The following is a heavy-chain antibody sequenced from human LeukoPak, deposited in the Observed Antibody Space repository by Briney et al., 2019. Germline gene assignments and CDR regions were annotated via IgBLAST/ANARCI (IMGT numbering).Heavy chain of an antibody. CDR2: ISASGGTT. D-gene: IGHD6-13*01. CDR1: GVTFSSYA. CDR3: AKYGAPQQVVIY. J-gene: IGHJ4*02. Sequence: PGGSLRLSCAASGVTFSSYAMTRVRQAPGKGLEWVSVISASGGTTYYADSVKGRFTISRDNSKNTLYLQMNSLRAEDTAIYYSAKYGAPQQVVIYWGRGTLVTVSS. V-gene: IGHV3-23*01.